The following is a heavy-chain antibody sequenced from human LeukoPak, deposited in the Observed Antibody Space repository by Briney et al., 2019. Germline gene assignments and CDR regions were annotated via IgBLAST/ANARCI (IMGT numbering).Heavy chain of an antibody. CDR1: DGSISSDSFY. CDR2: LYYTGSYTGTT. D-gene: IGHD3-10*01. Sequence: KPSETLSLTCTVSDGSISSDSFYWGWIRQPPGKGLEWIGSLYYTGSYTGTTYYNPSLESRVTVSVDTSKNLCSLKPTSVTAADTALYYCVGEEYGTGSYYKSSDWGQGTLVTVSS. J-gene: IGHJ4*02. V-gene: IGHV4-39*01. CDR3: VGEEYGTGSYYKSSD.